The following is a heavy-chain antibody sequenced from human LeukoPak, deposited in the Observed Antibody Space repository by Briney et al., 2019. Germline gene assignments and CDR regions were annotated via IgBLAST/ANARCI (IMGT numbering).Heavy chain of an antibody. CDR1: GFTFSSYA. CDR3: TRELIGCSETVCSGA. Sequence: GGSLRLSCAASGFTFSSYAMHWVRQAPGKGLEWVSSISAGGGSTYYPDSAKGRFTISRDNSKNTLYLQMNSLRSDDTAVYYCTRELIGCSETVCSGAWGQGTLVIVSS. D-gene: IGHD3-10*02. V-gene: IGHV3-23*01. J-gene: IGHJ5*02. CDR2: ISAGGGST.